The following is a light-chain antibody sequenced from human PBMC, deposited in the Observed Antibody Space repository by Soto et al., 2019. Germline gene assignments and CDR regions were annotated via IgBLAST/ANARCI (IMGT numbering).Light chain of an antibody. Sequence: TQSPFTLSLFPIEVTTLSCRASQSVGINLAWYQQKPGQAPRVVVYGASTRATGIPARFSGSGSGTDFTLTISSLQPEDSASYYCQQSYSSWATFGGGTKVDIK. CDR3: QQSYSSWAT. CDR2: GAS. CDR1: QSVGIN. J-gene: IGKJ4*01. V-gene: IGKV3-15*01.